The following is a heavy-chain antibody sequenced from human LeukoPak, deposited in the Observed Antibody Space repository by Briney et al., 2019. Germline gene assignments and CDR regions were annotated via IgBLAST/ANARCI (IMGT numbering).Heavy chain of an antibody. CDR1: GGSISSGGYY. CDR3: ARVRLSRFDP. V-gene: IGHV4-31*03. J-gene: IGHJ5*02. Sequence: PSETLSLTCTVSGGSISSGGYYWSWIRQHPGKGLEWIGYIYYSGSTYYNPSLKSRATISVDTSKNQFSLKLSSVTAADTGVYYCARVRLSRFDPWGQGTLVTVSS. D-gene: IGHD3-10*01. CDR2: IYYSGST.